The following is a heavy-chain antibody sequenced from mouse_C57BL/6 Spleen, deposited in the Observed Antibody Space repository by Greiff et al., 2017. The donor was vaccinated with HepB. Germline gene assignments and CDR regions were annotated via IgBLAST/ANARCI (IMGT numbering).Heavy chain of an antibody. CDR1: GYAFSSYW. Sequence: VQLQQSGAELVKPGASVKISCKASGYAFSSYWMNWVKQRPGKGLEWLGQIYPGDGDTNYNGKLKGKATLTADKSSSTAYMQLSSLTSAESAVYFCAMGDYGSSSYYFDDWGQCTTRTVAS. CDR2: IYPGDGDT. J-gene: IGHJ2*01. CDR3: AMGDYGSSSYYFDD. V-gene: IGHV1-80*01. D-gene: IGHD1-1*01.